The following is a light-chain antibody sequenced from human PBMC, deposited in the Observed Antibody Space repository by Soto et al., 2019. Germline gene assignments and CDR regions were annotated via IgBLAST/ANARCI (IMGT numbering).Light chain of an antibody. CDR3: SSYTSSSTLV. CDR2: EVS. CDR1: SSDLGGYNY. Sequence: QSALTQPASVSGSPGQSITISCTGTSSDLGGYNYVSWYQQHPGKAPKLMIYEVSNRPSGVSNRFSGSKSGNTASLTISGLQAEDEAVYYCSSYTSSSTLVFGTGAKLTVL. V-gene: IGLV2-14*01. J-gene: IGLJ1*01.